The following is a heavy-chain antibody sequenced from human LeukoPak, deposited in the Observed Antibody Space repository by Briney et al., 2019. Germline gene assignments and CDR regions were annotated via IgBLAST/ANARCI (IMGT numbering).Heavy chain of an antibody. CDR3: ATLASGYSSPFDY. J-gene: IGHJ4*02. CDR1: GFTFSSYD. D-gene: IGHD6-13*01. V-gene: IGHV3-23*01. CDR2: IRSDGGST. Sequence: GGSLRLSCAASGFTFSSYDMSWVRQAPGRGLEWVSFIRSDGGSTLYADSVKGRFTISRDNSKNTLYAEMTSLRAEDTAVYYCATLASGYSSPFDYWGQGTLVTVSS.